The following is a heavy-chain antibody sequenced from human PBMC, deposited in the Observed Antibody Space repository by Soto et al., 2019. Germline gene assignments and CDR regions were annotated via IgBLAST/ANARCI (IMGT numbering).Heavy chain of an antibody. V-gene: IGHV3-13*05. CDR1: GFTFSSYD. D-gene: IGHD3-10*01. CDR3: ARGSFGAGSFRAYMDV. CDR2: IGTAGDP. J-gene: IGHJ6*03. Sequence: EVQLVESGGGLVQPGGSLRLSCAASGFTFSSYDMHWVRQAAGKGLEWVSAIGTAGDPYYTDSAKGRFTISRENAQNSFFLQMNSLLAGDTAVYYFARGSFGAGSFRAYMDVWGRGTTVTVSS.